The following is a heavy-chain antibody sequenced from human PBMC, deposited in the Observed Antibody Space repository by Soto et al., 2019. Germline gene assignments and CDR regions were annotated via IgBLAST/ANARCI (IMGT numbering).Heavy chain of an antibody. CDR1: GFRFRDYW. CDR2: IKQDESDK. J-gene: IGHJ5*02. V-gene: IGHV3-7*03. CDR3: AAYCYTMTCTHFHGYS. Sequence: GGSLRLSCAVSGFRFRDYWMSWVRQAPGKGLEWVANIKQDESDKYYVDSVRGRFTISRDNAKNALYLQMNSLRVEDTAVYYCAAYCYTMTCTHFHGYSWGQGTQVTVSS. D-gene: IGHD3-16*02.